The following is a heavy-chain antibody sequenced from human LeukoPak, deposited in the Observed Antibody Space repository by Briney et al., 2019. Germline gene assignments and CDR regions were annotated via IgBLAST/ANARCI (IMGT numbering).Heavy chain of an antibody. CDR2: ISYDGSDK. Sequence: GGSLTLSCAASGFTFSCCDMHWVRQAPGKGLEWMALISYDGSDKYYADSVKGRFTISRDNSKNTLFLQMNSLRTEDTAVYYCAKGYDSVSNWGQGTLVTVSS. J-gene: IGHJ1*01. V-gene: IGHV3-30*18. CDR1: GFTFSCCD. D-gene: IGHD3-22*01. CDR3: AKGYDSVSN.